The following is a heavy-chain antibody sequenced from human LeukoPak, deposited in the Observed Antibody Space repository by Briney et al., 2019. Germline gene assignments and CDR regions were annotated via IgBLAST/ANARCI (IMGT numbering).Heavy chain of an antibody. CDR3: VRSPYYYHMDV. J-gene: IGHJ6*03. V-gene: IGHV4-38-2*01. Sequence: SETLSLTCAVSGYSITSGYYWGWSRQPPGKGQEWIGTIYHSGSTYYNPSLKSRVIVSVDTSKNQFSLKLSSVTAADTAVYYCVRSPYYYHMDVWGKGTSVTVSS. CDR1: GYSITSGYY. CDR2: IYHSGST.